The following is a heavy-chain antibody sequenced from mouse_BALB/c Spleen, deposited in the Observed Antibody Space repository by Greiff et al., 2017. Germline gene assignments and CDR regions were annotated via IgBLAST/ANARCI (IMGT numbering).Heavy chain of an antibody. CDR3: ARQTDGYYNAMDY. CDR1: GFSLTSYG. Sequence: QVQLKESGPDLVAPSQSLSITCTVSGFSLTSYGVHWVRQPPGKGLEWLVVIWSDGSTTYNSALKSRLSISKDNSKSQVFLKMNSLQTDDTAMYYCARQTDGYYNAMDYWGQGTSVTVSS. D-gene: IGHD2-3*01. J-gene: IGHJ4*01. CDR2: IWSDGST. V-gene: IGHV2-6-2*01.